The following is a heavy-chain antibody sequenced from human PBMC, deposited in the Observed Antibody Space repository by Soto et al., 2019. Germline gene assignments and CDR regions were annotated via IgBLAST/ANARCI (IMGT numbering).Heavy chain of an antibody. CDR1: GFTFSSYG. J-gene: IGHJ6*02. CDR3: AKEDSSSWHYYYGMDV. CDR2: ISYDGSNK. Sequence: QVQLVESGGGVVQPGRSLRLSCAASGFTFSSYGMNWVRQAPGKGVEWVAVISYDGSNKYYADSVKGRFTISRDSSKNMLYLQMNSLRAEDTAVYYCAKEDSSSWHYYYGMDVWGQGTTVTVSS. D-gene: IGHD6-13*01. V-gene: IGHV3-30*18.